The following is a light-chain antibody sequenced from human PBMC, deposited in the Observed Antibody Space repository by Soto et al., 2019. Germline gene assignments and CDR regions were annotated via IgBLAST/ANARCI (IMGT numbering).Light chain of an antibody. J-gene: IGKJ1*01. CDR2: DAS. CDR1: QTVSSY. V-gene: IGKV3-11*01. Sequence: EIVLTQSPATLSLSPGERATLSCRASQTVSSYLLWYQQKPGQAPRLLIYDASNRASGTPARFSGSGSETDFTLTISSLEPEDSAVYYCQQYDSSPWTFGQGTKV. CDR3: QQYDSSPWT.